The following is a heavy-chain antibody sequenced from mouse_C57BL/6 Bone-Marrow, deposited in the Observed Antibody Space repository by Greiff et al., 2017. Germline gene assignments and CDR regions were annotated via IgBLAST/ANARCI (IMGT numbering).Heavy chain of an antibody. CDR2: IYPGDGDT. CDR3: AILLDGYYWYFDV. D-gene: IGHD2-3*01. J-gene: IGHJ1*03. CDR1: GYAFSSSW. Sequence: QVHVKQSGPELVKPGASVKISCKACGYAFSSSWMNWVKQRPGKGLEWIGRIYPGDGDTNYNGKFKGKDTLTADKSSRQAYMQLSSLTSEDSAVYFCAILLDGYYWYFDVWGTGTTVTVSS. V-gene: IGHV1-82*01.